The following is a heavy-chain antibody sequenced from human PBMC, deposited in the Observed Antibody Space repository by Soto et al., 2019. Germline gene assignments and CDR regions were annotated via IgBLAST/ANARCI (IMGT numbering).Heavy chain of an antibody. V-gene: IGHV3-23*01. CDR2: ISGSGGST. Sequence: PGGSMRLSCAASGFTFSNFAMSWVRQAPGKGLEWVSTISGSGGSTYYADSVKGRFTTSRDNSKRTLYLQMNSLGAEDTAVYYCAKAGSRLWFGELHYYFDYWGQGTLVTVSS. CDR1: GFTFSNFA. D-gene: IGHD3-10*01. J-gene: IGHJ4*02. CDR3: AKAGSRLWFGELHYYFDY.